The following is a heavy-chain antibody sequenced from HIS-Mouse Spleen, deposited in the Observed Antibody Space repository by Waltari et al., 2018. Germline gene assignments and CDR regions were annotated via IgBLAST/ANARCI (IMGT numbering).Heavy chain of an antibody. CDR3: ARHVRDFWSGYSDY. V-gene: IGHV4-39*07. J-gene: IGHJ4*02. CDR2: IYYSGST. CDR1: GGSISSSSYY. Sequence: QLQLQESGPGLVKPSETLSLTCPVSGGSISSSSYYWGWLLQPPGKGLEWIGSIYYSGSTYYNPSLKSRVTISVDTSKNQFSLKLSSVTAADTAVYYCARHVRDFWSGYSDYWGQGTLVTVSS. D-gene: IGHD3-3*01.